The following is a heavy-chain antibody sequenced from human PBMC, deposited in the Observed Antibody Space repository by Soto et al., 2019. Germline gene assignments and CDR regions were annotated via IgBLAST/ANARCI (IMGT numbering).Heavy chain of an antibody. CDR1: GYTFTTYG. V-gene: IGHV1-18*01. CDR2: ISTYNGNT. CDR3: ARGPTDYYDNSGNYFLDY. J-gene: IGHJ4*02. Sequence: QVQLVQSGAEVKKPGASVKVSCKASGYTFTTYGMSWVRQAPGQGLDWMGGISTYNGNTKYAERLQGRVTMTTDTTTSTAYMELRSLTSDNTVVYYCARGPTDYYDNSGNYFLDYWGQGTLVTVSS. D-gene: IGHD3-22*01.